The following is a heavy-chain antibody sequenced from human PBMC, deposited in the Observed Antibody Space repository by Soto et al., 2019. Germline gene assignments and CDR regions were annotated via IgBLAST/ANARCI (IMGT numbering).Heavy chain of an antibody. CDR3: ARDRRWGTTGDAFDI. CDR2: MYNTGST. Sequence: SETLSLTCTVSGGSISGYYWSWIRQPPGKGLEWIGYMYNTGSTVYNPSFKSRVTISVDKSKNQFSLKLSSVTAADTAVYYCARDRRWGTTGDAFDIWGQGTMVTVSS. J-gene: IGHJ3*02. CDR1: GGSISGYY. V-gene: IGHV4-59*12. D-gene: IGHD1-1*01.